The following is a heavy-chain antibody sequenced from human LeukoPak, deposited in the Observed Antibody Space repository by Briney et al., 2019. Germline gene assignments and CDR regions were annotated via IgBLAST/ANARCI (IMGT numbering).Heavy chain of an antibody. D-gene: IGHD3-22*01. CDR2: SSGYGGNT. CDR3: AKDRGYYDSSGEDAFDM. CDR1: GFIFNKYA. J-gene: IGHJ3*02. V-gene: IGHV3-23*01. Sequence: GGSLRLSRAASGFIFNKYAMSWVRQAPGKGLEWVSTSSGYGGNTYYADPVKGRFTISRDTPRSTLYLQMNSLRAEDTAVYYCAKDRGYYDSSGEDAFDMWGQGTMVTVSS.